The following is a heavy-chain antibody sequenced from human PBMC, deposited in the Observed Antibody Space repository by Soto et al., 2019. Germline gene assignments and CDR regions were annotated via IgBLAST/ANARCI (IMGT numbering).Heavy chain of an antibody. Sequence: QVQLQESGPGLVKPSQTLSLTCTVSGDSISSGDYYCSWIRQSPGKGLEWIGYISYSGTTYYNPSLRSRAIISLDTSKNQFSLRVHSVTAADTAVYYCARGSASEGGFDYWGQGTLVTVSS. V-gene: IGHV4-30-4*01. J-gene: IGHJ4*02. CDR2: ISYSGTT. CDR3: ARGSASEGGFDY. CDR1: GDSISSGDYY. D-gene: IGHD3-16*01.